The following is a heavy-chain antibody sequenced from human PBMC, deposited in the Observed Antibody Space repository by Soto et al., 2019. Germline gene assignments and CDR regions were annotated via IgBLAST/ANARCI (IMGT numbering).Heavy chain of an antibody. V-gene: IGHV1-18*04. Sequence: GASVKVSCKASGYTFTSYGISWVRQAPGQGLEWMGWISAYNGNTNYAQKLQGRVTMTTDTSTSTAYMELRSLRSDDTAVYYCARALYDFWSGYYLGLCHWFDPWGQGTLVTVSS. CDR1: GYTFTSYG. CDR2: ISAYNGNT. D-gene: IGHD3-3*01. J-gene: IGHJ5*02. CDR3: ARALYDFWSGYYLGLCHWFDP.